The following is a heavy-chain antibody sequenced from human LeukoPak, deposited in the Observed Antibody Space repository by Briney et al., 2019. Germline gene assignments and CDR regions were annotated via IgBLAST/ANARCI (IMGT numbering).Heavy chain of an antibody. CDR3: ARLRRFLEKRSFYYYGMDV. CDR2: IYDSGST. D-gene: IGHD3-3*01. J-gene: IGHJ6*02. Sequence: SETLSLTCTVSGGSIRSSYYYWGWIRQPPGKGLEWIGSIYDSGSTYYNPSLKSRVTISVDTSKNQFSLKLNSVTAADTAVYYCARLRRFLEKRSFYYYGMDVWGQGTTVTVSS. V-gene: IGHV4-39*01. CDR1: GGSIRSSYYY.